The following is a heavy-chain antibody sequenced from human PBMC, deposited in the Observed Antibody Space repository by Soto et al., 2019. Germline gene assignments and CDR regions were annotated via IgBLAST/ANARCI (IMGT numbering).Heavy chain of an antibody. CDR1: GGTFSSYT. CDR2: IIPILGIA. J-gene: IGHJ4*02. Sequence: SVKVSCKASGGTFSSYTISWVRQAPGQGLEWMGRIIPILGIANYAQKFQGRVTITADKSTSTAYMELSSLRSEDTAVYYCARGGPHILTGYDYWGQGTLVTVSS. D-gene: IGHD3-9*01. V-gene: IGHV1-69*02. CDR3: ARGGPHILTGYDY.